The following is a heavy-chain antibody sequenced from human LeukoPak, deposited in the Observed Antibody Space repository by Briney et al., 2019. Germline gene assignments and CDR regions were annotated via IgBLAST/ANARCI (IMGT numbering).Heavy chain of an antibody. Sequence: GASVKVSCKASGYSFTGNFIHWVRQAPGQGLEWMGRINPKSDATDYPQKFQGRVIMTRDTSISTAYMELSRLKSDDTAVYYCARYNFHFDSWGQGALVTVSS. J-gene: IGHJ4*02. CDR1: GYSFTGNF. V-gene: IGHV1-2*06. CDR2: INPKSDAT. CDR3: ARYNFHFDS. D-gene: IGHD1-20*01.